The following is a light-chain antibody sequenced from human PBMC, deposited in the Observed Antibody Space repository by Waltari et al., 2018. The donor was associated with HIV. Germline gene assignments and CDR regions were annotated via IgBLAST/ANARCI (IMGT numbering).Light chain of an antibody. Sequence: EVLMTQFQDTVAVSPGDRVTLFCWASQSVSSHLAWYQQRPGQAPRLLIYNASTRATGLPTRFSGSGSGTQFALTINSLQSEDFAVYYCQHYHTWPPDAFGQGSKLEIK. V-gene: IGKV3-15*01. CDR2: NAS. J-gene: IGKJ2*01. CDR3: QHYHTWPPDA. CDR1: QSVSSH.